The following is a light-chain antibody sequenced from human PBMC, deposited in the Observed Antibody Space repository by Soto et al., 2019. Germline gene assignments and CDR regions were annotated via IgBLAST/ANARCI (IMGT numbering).Light chain of an antibody. Sequence: QSVLTKLPSVSGAPGQRVTISCTGASSTVGPAYAPHWHQHVQGTAPQLLIYAENRRPSGVPDRFSASKSGTSASLAITGLQAEDEADYYCPSFDNGLLAYVFGTGTKVTVL. CDR3: PSFDNGLLAYV. CDR1: SSTVGPAYA. CDR2: AEN. V-gene: IGLV1-40*01. J-gene: IGLJ1*01.